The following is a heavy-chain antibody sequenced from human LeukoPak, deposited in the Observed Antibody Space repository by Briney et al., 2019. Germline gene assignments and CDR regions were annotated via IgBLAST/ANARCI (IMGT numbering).Heavy chain of an antibody. J-gene: IGHJ5*02. D-gene: IGHD1-1*01. CDR3: ARATGTGFDP. V-gene: IGHV4-4*07. CDR2: IYNSGST. CDR1: GCSISSYY. Sequence: SETLSLTCTVSGCSISSYYWIWLRQPAGNGLEWIGRIYNSGSTNYNPSLKSRVTMSVATSKNQFSLKLSSVTAADTAVYYCARATGTGFDPWGRGTLVTVSS.